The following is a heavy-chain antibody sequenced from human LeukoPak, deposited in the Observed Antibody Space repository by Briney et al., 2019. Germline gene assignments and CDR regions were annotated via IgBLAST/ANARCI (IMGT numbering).Heavy chain of an antibody. Sequence: SVKVSCKASGGTFSSYAINWVRQAPGQGLEWMGRIIPIFGTANYAQKFQGRVTMTRDTSTSTVYMELSSLRSEDTAVYYCARAPANKYDSRLPEDYWGQGTLVAVSS. CDR1: GGTFSSYA. J-gene: IGHJ4*02. CDR3: ARAPANKYDSRLPEDY. CDR2: IIPIFGTA. D-gene: IGHD3-22*01. V-gene: IGHV1-69*05.